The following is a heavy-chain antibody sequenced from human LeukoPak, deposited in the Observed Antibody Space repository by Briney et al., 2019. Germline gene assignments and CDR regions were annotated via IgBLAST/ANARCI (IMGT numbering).Heavy chain of an antibody. J-gene: IGHJ4*02. Sequence: ASVKVSCKTSGYTFTVYYLHWVRQAPGQRPEWMGRIDPDGGGTHYGQKFQGRVTVTRDTSITTVYMELSGLTSDDTAVYYCARVPGPYTTSRFDFWGQGTLVTVSS. CDR3: ARVPGPYTTSRFDF. D-gene: IGHD2-2*02. V-gene: IGHV1-2*02. CDR1: GYTFTVYY. CDR2: IDPDGGGT.